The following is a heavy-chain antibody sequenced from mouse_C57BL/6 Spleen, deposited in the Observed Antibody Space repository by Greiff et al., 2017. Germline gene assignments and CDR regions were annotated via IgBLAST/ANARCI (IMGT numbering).Heavy chain of an antibody. D-gene: IGHD1-1*01. V-gene: IGHV1-5*01. Sequence: EVQLQQSGTVLARPGASVKMSCKTSGYTFTSYWMHWVKQRPGQGLEWIGAIYPGNSDTSYNQKFKGKAKLTAVTSASTAYMELSSLTNEDSAVYYCGTITTVVADDYWGQGTTLTVSS. CDR2: IYPGNSDT. J-gene: IGHJ2*01. CDR3: GTITTVVADDY. CDR1: GYTFTSYW.